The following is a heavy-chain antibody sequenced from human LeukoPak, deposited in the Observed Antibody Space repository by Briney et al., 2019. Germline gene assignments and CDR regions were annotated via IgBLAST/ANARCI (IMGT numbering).Heavy chain of an antibody. CDR2: INHSGST. V-gene: IGHV4-30-4*08. D-gene: IGHD3-22*01. Sequence: SQTLSLTCTVSGGSISSGDYYWSWIRQPPGKGLEWIGEINHSGSTNYNPSLKSRVTISVDTSKNQFSLKLSSVTAADTAVYYCARVPSPYYYDSSDAFDIWGQGTMVTVSS. CDR3: ARVPSPYYYDSSDAFDI. J-gene: IGHJ3*02. CDR1: GGSISSGDYY.